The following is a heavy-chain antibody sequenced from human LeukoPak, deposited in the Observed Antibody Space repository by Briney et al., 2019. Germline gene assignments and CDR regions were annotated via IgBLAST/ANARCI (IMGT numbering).Heavy chain of an antibody. CDR1: GFTFNSYA. J-gene: IGHJ4*02. V-gene: IGHV3-23*01. CDR2: ISGSGGST. CDR3: SKPRFQWFRFDY. Sequence: QSGGSLRLSCAASGFTFNSYAMSWVRQAPGKGLEWVSVISGSGGSTNYADSVKGRFTISRGNSKNTLYLHMNSLRADDTAVYYCSKPRFQWFRFDYWGQGTLVTVSS. D-gene: IGHD3-22*01.